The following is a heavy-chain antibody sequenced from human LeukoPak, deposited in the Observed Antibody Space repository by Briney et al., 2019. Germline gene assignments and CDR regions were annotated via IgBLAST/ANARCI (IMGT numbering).Heavy chain of an antibody. CDR3: ARLHVVVVAATLTYYYYYGMDV. CDR2: IYYSGST. Sequence: PSETLSLTCTVSGGSISSSSYFWGWIRQPPGKGLEWIGSIYYSGSTYYNPSLKSRVTISLDTSKNQFSLKLSSVTAADTAVYYCARLHVVVVAATLTYYYYYGMDVWGQGTTVTVSS. V-gene: IGHV4-39*01. CDR1: GGSISSSSYF. J-gene: IGHJ6*02. D-gene: IGHD2-15*01.